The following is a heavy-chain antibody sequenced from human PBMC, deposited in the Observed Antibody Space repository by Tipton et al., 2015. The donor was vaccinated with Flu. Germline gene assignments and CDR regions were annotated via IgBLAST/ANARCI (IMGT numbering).Heavy chain of an antibody. D-gene: IGHD3-10*01. Sequence: QLVQSGGNLVQPGGSLRLSCAASGFIFSNYWMTWVRQAPGKGLEWVANINQDGSQRYYVDSVKGRFTISRDNAENSVYLQMNSLRVEDTALYYCARAPRDSDAFDIWGQGTMVTVSS. V-gene: IGHV3-7*01. CDR2: INQDGSQR. CDR1: GFIFSNYW. J-gene: IGHJ3*02. CDR3: ARAPRDSDAFDI.